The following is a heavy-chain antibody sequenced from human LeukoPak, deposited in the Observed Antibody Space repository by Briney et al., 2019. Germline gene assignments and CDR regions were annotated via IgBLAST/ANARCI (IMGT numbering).Heavy chain of an antibody. CDR2: INHSGST. CDR3: ARVIFAYYYPYYFDY. D-gene: IGHD3-22*01. Sequence: SETLSLTCAVYGGSLSGYYWSWIRQPPGKGLEWIGEINHSGSTNYNPSLKSRVTISVDTSKNQFSLKLSSVTAADTAVYYCARVIFAYYYPYYFDYWGQGTLVTVSS. CDR1: GGSLSGYY. J-gene: IGHJ4*02. V-gene: IGHV4-34*01.